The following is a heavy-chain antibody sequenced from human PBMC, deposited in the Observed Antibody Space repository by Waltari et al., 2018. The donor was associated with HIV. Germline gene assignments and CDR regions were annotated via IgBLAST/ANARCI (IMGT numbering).Heavy chain of an antibody. Sequence: EVQLVESGGGLVQPGGSLRLSCAASGFTFSSYWMHWVRQAPGKGLVWVSRINSGGSRTSDADSVEGRFTISRDNAKSTLYRERNSLRAEDTAVYYCASGYSSSWRSDYYYYGMDVWGQGTTVTVSS. V-gene: IGHV3-74*01. D-gene: IGHD6-13*01. CDR2: INSGGSRT. CDR1: GFTFSSYW. CDR3: ASGYSSSWRSDYYYYGMDV. J-gene: IGHJ6*02.